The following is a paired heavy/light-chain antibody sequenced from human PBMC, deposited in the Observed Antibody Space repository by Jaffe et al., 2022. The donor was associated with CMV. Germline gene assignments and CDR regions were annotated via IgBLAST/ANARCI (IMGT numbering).Light chain of an antibody. CDR2: EVS. Sequence: QSALTQPPSASGSPGQSVTISCTGTSSDIGGYNYVSWYQQHPGKAPKLMIYEVSKRPSGVPDRFSGSKSGYTASLTVSGLQAEDEADYYCSSYAGSDQYVFGTGTKVTVL. CDR1: SSDIGGYNY. V-gene: IGLV2-8*01. CDR3: SSYAGSDQYV. J-gene: IGLJ1*01.
Heavy chain of an antibody. Sequence: EVQLVESGGGLVQPGGSLRLSCAASGFTFSSYWMQWVRQTTGEGPLYVSEINSDGGTTRYADSVKGRFTISRDNAKNTLYLQMNSLRVEDTSVYYCTRGGVPGGFDYWGQGILVTVSS. CDR2: INSDGGTT. V-gene: IGHV3-74*01. CDR3: TRGGVPGGFDY. CDR1: GFTFSSYW. J-gene: IGHJ4*02. D-gene: IGHD3-10*01.